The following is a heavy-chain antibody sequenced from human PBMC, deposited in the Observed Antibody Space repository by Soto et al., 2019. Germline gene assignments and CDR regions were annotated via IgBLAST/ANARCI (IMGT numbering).Heavy chain of an antibody. D-gene: IGHD3-10*01. Sequence: GGSLRLSCTASGFTFGDYAMSWFRQAPGKGLEWVGFIRSKAYGVTTEYAASVKGRFTISRDDSKSIAYLQMNSLKTEDTAVYYCTRGRAPTGDWFDPWGQGTLVTVSS. V-gene: IGHV3-49*03. CDR1: GFTFGDYA. CDR3: TRGRAPTGDWFDP. J-gene: IGHJ5*02. CDR2: IRSKAYGVTT.